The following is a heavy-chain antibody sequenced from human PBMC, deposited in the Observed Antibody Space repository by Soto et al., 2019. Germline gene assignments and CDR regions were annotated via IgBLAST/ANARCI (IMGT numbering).Heavy chain of an antibody. CDR2: IDNAGTDS. Sequence: EVQLVESGGGLVQPGGSLRLSCAASGFTLSGRSMHWVRQAPGKGLVSVSGIDNAGTDSTYADSVKGRFTSSRDNAKNMRYLQMNSLRVEDTAVYYCARGWFGPDVWGKGTTVTVSS. CDR3: ARGWFGPDV. J-gene: IGHJ6*04. V-gene: IGHV3-74*01. D-gene: IGHD3-10*01. CDR1: GFTLSGRS.